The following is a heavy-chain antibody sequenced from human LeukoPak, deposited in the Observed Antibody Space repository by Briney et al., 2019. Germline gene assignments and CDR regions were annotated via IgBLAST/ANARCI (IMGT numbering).Heavy chain of an antibody. CDR3: ARENPYSSSSPMWY. Sequence: GGSLRLSCAASGFTFSDYYMSWVRQAPGKGLEWLANIKQDGGEKYYVDSVKGRFTISRDNAKNSLYLQMNSLRAEDTAVYYCARENPYSSSSPMWYWGQGTLVTVSS. CDR2: IKQDGGEK. V-gene: IGHV3-7*01. D-gene: IGHD6-6*01. J-gene: IGHJ4*02. CDR1: GFTFSDYY.